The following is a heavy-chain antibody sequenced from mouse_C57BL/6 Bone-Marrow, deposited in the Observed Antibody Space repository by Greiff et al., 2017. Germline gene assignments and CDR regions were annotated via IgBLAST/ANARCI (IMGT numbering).Heavy chain of an antibody. CDR2: IDPENGDT. V-gene: IGHV14-4*01. J-gene: IGHJ3*01. CDR3: TSLIYYDYGLFDY. CDR1: GFNIKDDY. D-gene: IGHD2-4*01. Sequence: VQLQQSGAELVRPGASVKLSCTASGFNIKDDYMHWVKQRPEQGLEWIGWIDPENGDTEYASKFQGKATITADTSSNTAYLQLSSLTSEDTAVYCCTSLIYYDYGLFDYWGQGTLVTVSA.